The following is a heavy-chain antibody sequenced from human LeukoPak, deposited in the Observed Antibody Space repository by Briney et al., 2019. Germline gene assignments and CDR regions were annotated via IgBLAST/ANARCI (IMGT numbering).Heavy chain of an antibody. Sequence: GGSLRLSCAASGFTFSSYVMSWVRQAPGKGLQWVSTISGSGDATYYADSVKGRFTISRDNSKNTLSLQMNSLRAEDTAIYYCAKNAGLESYYNHIDYWGQGTLVTVSS. CDR3: AKNAGLESYYNHIDY. V-gene: IGHV3-23*01. CDR2: ISGSGDAT. CDR1: GFTFSSYV. D-gene: IGHD3-10*01. J-gene: IGHJ4*02.